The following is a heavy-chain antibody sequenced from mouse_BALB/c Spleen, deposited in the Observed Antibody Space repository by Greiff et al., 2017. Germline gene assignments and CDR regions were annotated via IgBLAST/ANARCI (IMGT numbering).Heavy chain of an antibody. CDR2: IDPSDSYT. J-gene: IGHJ4*01. Sequence: QVQLQQPGAELVKPGASVKLSCKASGYTFTSYWMHWVKQRPGQGLEWIGEIDPSDSYTNYNQKFKGKATLTVDKSSSTAYMQLSSLTSEDSAVYYCAREGGGDYWGQGTSVTVSS. CDR3: AREGGGDY. CDR1: GYTFTSYW. V-gene: IGHV1-69*02.